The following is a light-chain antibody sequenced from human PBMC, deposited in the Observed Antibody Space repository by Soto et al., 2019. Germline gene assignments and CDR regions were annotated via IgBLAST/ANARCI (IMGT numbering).Light chain of an antibody. CDR3: SSYTSGSTPYV. CDR2: DVS. J-gene: IGLJ1*01. V-gene: IGLV2-14*01. CDR1: SSDVGGYNY. Sequence: QSVLTQPASVSGSPGQSITISCTGTSSDVGGYNYVSWYQHHPGKAPKLMIYDVSNRPSGVSNRFSGSKSGNTASLTISGLQAEDEADYFCSSYTSGSTPYVFGSGTKLTVL.